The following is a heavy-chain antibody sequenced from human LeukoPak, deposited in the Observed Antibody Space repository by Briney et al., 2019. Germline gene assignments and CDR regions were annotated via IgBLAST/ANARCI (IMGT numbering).Heavy chain of an antibody. Sequence: ASVKVSCKASGYTFTSYDMHWVRQAPGQGLEWMGVINPSGDSTSYAQKFQGRVTMTRDTSTSTVYMELSSLRSEDTAVYYCASVLYCGADCYSGRYFFDYWGQGTLVTVSS. CDR1: GYTFTSYD. CDR3: ASVLYCGADCYSGRYFFDY. CDR2: INPSGDST. J-gene: IGHJ4*02. D-gene: IGHD2-21*02. V-gene: IGHV1-46*01.